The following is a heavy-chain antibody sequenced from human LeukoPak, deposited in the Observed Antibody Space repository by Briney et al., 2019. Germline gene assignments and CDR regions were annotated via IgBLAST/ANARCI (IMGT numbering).Heavy chain of an antibody. Sequence: PGGSLRLSCEVSGFTLSRRYWMSWIRQVPGKGLEWLACIKGDGSEKHYVDSVSGRFTVSRDSAKSSLYLQMNSLRAEDTAVYYCASLQTDPTVVNGFWGQGTLVTVSS. V-gene: IGHV3-7*01. CDR2: IKGDGSEK. CDR1: GFTLSRRYW. J-gene: IGHJ4*02. CDR3: ASLQTDPTVVNGF. D-gene: IGHD4-11*01.